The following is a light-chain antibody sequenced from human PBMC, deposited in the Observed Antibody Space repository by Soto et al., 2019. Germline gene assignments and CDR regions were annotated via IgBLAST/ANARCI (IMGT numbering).Light chain of an antibody. CDR1: SSNIGRNT. CDR2: SNN. J-gene: IGLJ2*01. Sequence: QSVLTQPPSASGTPGQRVTISCSGSSSNIGRNTVNWYQQLPGTAPKLLIYSNNQRPSGVPDRFSGSKSGTSASLAISGLQSEDEADYCCATWDDSLNGPVFGGGTKVTVL. CDR3: ATWDDSLNGPV. V-gene: IGLV1-44*01.